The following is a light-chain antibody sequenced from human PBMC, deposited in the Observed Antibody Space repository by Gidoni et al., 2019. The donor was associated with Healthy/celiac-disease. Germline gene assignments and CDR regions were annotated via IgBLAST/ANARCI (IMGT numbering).Light chain of an antibody. J-gene: IGKJ1*01. CDR2: LCA. Sequence: DIVMTKSPLSLPVTPGEPASISCRSSQSLLHSNGYNYLDWYLQKPGQSPQLLIYLCANRASGVPDRFSGSGSGTDFTLKISRVEAEDVGVYYCMQALQTPWAFGQGTKVEIK. V-gene: IGKV2-28*01. CDR1: QSLLHSNGYNY. CDR3: MQALQTPWA.